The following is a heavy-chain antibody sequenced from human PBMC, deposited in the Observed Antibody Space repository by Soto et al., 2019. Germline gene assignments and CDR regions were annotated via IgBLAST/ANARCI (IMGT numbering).Heavy chain of an antibody. CDR2: ISAYNGNT. CDR3: ARDRPYYDILTGYLFDP. D-gene: IGHD3-9*01. J-gene: IGHJ5*02. Sequence: ASVKVSFKASGYTFTSYGISWLRQAPGQGLEWMGWISAYNGNTNYAQKLQGRVTMTTDTSTSTAYMELRSLRSDDTAVYYCARDRPYYDILTGYLFDPWGQGTLVTVSS. V-gene: IGHV1-18*01. CDR1: GYTFTSYG.